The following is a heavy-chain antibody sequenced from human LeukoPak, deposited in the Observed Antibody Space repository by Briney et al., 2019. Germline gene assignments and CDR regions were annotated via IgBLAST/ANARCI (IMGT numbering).Heavy chain of an antibody. CDR2: IKQDGSEK. CDR1: GFTFSSYW. V-gene: IGHV3-7*04. D-gene: IGHD4-17*01. CDR3: ARGDYGDYYYYMDV. Sequence: PGGSLRLSCAASGFTFSSYWMSWVRQAPGKGLEWVANIKQDGSEKYYVDSVKGRFTISRDNAKNSLYLQMNSLRAEDTAVYYCARGDYGDYYYYMDVWGKGTTVTVSS. J-gene: IGHJ6*03.